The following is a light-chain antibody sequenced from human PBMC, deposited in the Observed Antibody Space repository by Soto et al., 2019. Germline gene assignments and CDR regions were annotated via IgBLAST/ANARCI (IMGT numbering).Light chain of an antibody. J-gene: IGKJ4*01. CDR2: DAS. CDR1: QTISGY. CDR3: QQSYSTPLT. Sequence: DIQMTQSPSSLSASIGDRVTITCRASQTISGYLNWYQQKPGKAPRLLIYDASRLQSGVPSRFSGSGSGTDFALTISSLQPEDFANYYCQQSYSTPLTFGGGTKVEIK. V-gene: IGKV1-39*01.